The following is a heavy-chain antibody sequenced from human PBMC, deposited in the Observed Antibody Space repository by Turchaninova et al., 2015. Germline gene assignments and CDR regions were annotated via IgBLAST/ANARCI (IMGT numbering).Heavy chain of an antibody. J-gene: IGHJ4*02. D-gene: IGHD2-15*01. CDR1: GGTFSTHS. CDR2: IIPIFGSA. CDR3: ARDPVAATSETAQ. V-gene: IGHV1-69*06. Sequence: QVQLVQSGAAVKKPGSSVQVSCKPYGGTFSTHSISWVRQAPGQGREWIGGIIPIFGSAKYAQKFQDRVTITADKSTTTAYMELSNLRSEDTAMYYCARDPVAATSETAQWGQGTLVTVSS.